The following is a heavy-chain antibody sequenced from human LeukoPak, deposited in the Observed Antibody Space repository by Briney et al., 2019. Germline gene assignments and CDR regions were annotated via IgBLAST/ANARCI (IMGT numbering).Heavy chain of an antibody. Sequence: PGGPLRLSCAASGFTFSSYAMHWVRQAPGKGLEWVAVISYDGSNKYYADSVKGRFTISRDNSKNTLYLQMNSLRAEDTAVYYCAREKIVVVPAAYFDYWGQGTLVTVSS. J-gene: IGHJ4*02. D-gene: IGHD2-2*01. CDR3: AREKIVVVPAAYFDY. CDR2: ISYDGSNK. V-gene: IGHV3-30*04. CDR1: GFTFSSYA.